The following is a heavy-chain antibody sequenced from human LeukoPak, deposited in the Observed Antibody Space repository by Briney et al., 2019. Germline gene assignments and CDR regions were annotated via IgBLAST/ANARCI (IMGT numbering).Heavy chain of an antibody. CDR1: GFTFSSYS. J-gene: IGHJ4*02. Sequence: GGSLRLSCAASGFTFSSYSMNWVRQAPGKGLEWVSYISSSSSTIYYADSVKGRFTISRDNAKNSLYLQMNSLRAEDTAVYYCARDSSYGSGSYWGQGTLITVSS. D-gene: IGHD3-10*01. V-gene: IGHV3-48*04. CDR2: ISSSSSTI. CDR3: ARDSSYGSGSY.